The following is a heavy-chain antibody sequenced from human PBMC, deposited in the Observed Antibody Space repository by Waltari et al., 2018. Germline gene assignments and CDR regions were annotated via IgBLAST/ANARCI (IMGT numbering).Heavy chain of an antibody. CDR3: ARVITVTTWDGDY. J-gene: IGHJ4*02. V-gene: IGHV3-21*01. Sequence: EVQLVESGGGLVKPGGSLRLSCAASGFTFSSYSMNWVRQAPGKGLEWVSSISSSSSYIYYADSVKGRFTISRDNAKNSLYLQMNSLRAEDTAVYYCARVITVTTWDGDYWGQGTLVTVSS. D-gene: IGHD4-4*01. CDR2: ISSSSSYI. CDR1: GFTFSSYS.